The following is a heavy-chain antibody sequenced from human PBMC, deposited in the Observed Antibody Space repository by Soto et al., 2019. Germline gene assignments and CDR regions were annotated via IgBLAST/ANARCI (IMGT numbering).Heavy chain of an antibody. V-gene: IGHV3-30-3*01. CDR1: GFAFSIYA. D-gene: IGHD3-10*01. CDR3: ARSSGVPTPDFDY. CDR2: MSHDGSNR. Sequence: PGGSLRLSCAGSGFAFSIYAMHWVRQAPGKGLEWVAVMSHDGSNRYYADAVKGRFTISRDNSKNTVYLEMNSPRAGDTAVYFCARSSGVPTPDFDYWGQGTLVTVSS. J-gene: IGHJ4*02.